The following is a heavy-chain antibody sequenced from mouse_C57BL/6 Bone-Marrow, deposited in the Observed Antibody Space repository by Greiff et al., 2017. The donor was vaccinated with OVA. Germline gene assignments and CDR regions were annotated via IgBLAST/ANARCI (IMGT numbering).Heavy chain of an antibody. J-gene: IGHJ4*01. CDR1: GYSITSGYY. D-gene: IGHD1-1*01. Sequence: VQLKESGPGLVKPSQSLSLTCSVTGYSITSGYYWNWIRQFPGNKLEWMGYISYDGSNNYNPSLKNRISITRDTSKNQFFLKLNSVTTEDTATYYCARESTTVVAHYAMDYWGQGTSVTVSS. V-gene: IGHV3-6*01. CDR3: ARESTTVVAHYAMDY. CDR2: ISYDGSN.